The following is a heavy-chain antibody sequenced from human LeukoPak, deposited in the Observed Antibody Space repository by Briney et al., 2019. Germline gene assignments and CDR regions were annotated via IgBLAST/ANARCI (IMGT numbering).Heavy chain of an antibody. D-gene: IGHD3-10*01. J-gene: IGHJ5*02. CDR1: GFTVSSNY. CDR2: IYSTGIT. Sequence: GGSLRLTCTVPGFTVSSNYVSWVRQAPGKGLEWVSVIYSTGITFYADSVKGRFTTSRDNSKNTVYLQMNSLRPEDTAVYYCARDRGPGWFGPWGQGTLVTVSS. V-gene: IGHV3-66*03. CDR3: ARDRGPGWFGP.